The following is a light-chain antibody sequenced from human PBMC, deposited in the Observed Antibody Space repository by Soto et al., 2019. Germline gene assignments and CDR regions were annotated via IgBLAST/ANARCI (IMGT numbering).Light chain of an antibody. CDR2: AAY. CDR1: QGMSTY. Sequence: QVTQSPSSLSASVGDRITITCRASQGMSTYLAWYQQKPGKAPKLLIYAAYTLQSGVPSRFSGGGSGTDFTHTISSLQPEDFATYYCQQLNRYPTFGGGTKVEIK. V-gene: IGKV1-9*01. J-gene: IGKJ4*01. CDR3: QQLNRYPT.